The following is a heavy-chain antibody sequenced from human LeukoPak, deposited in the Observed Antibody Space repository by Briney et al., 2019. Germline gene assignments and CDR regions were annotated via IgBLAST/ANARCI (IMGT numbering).Heavy chain of an antibody. V-gene: IGHV5-51*01. Sequence: GESLKISCKGSGYSFTSYWIGWVRQMPGKGLEWMGIIYPGDSDTRYSPSFQGQVTISADKSISTAYLQWSSLKASDTAMYYCARRSDSSDYKTDAFDIWGQGTMVTVSS. CDR3: ARRSDSSDYKTDAFDI. CDR2: IYPGDSDT. D-gene: IGHD3-22*01. CDR1: GYSFTSYW. J-gene: IGHJ3*02.